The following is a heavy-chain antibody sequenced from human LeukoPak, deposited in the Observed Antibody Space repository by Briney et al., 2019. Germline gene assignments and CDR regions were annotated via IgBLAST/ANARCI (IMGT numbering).Heavy chain of an antibody. CDR3: ARGRRGKYDSSRVVDAFDI. CDR2: INVGNGNI. Sequence: ASVKVSCKAFGYIFSSNSMHWVRQAPGQRLEWMGWINVGNGNILYSQEFQARVTITRDTSARTVYMELSSLRSEDMAVYYCARGRRGKYDSSRVVDAFDIWGQGTMVTVSS. J-gene: IGHJ3*02. D-gene: IGHD3-22*01. CDR1: GYIFSSNS. V-gene: IGHV1-3*03.